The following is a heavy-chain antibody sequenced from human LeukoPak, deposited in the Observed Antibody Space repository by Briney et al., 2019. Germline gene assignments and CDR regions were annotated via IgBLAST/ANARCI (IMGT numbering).Heavy chain of an antibody. CDR2: IYPGDSDT. J-gene: IGHJ4*02. D-gene: IGHD6-13*01. V-gene: IGHV5-51*01. CDR1: GYSFTSYW. Sequence: GESLKISCKGSGYSFTSYWIGWVRQMPGKGLEWMGIIYPGDSDTRYSPSFQGQVTISADKSISTAYLQWSSLKASDTAMYYCARLDSKGYSSSWYSYYFDHWGQGTLVTVSS. CDR3: ARLDSKGYSSSWYSYYFDH.